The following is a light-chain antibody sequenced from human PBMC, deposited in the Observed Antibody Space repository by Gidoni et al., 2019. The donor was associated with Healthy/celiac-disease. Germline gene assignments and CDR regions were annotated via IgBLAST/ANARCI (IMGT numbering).Light chain of an antibody. CDR3: QQRSNWPST. CDR1: QSVSSY. Sequence: IVLTKSPATLSLSPGERATLSCRASQSVSSYLAWYQQKPGQAPRLLIYDASNRATGIPARFSGSGSGTDFTLTISSLEPEDFAVYYCQQRSNWPSTFGQGTRLEIK. J-gene: IGKJ5*01. V-gene: IGKV3-11*01. CDR2: DAS.